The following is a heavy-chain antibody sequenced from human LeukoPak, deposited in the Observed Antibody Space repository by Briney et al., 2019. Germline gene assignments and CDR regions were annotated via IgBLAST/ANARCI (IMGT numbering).Heavy chain of an antibody. J-gene: IGHJ4*02. CDR2: IRYDGSNK. CDR1: GFTFSSYG. D-gene: IGHD2-15*01. CDR3: AINPAASLDY. Sequence: GGSLRLSCAAAGFTFSSYGMHWVRQAPGKGLEWVAFIRYDGSNKYYADSVKGRFTISRDNSKNTLYLQMNSLRAEDTAVYYCAINPAASLDYWGQGTLVTVSS. V-gene: IGHV3-30*02.